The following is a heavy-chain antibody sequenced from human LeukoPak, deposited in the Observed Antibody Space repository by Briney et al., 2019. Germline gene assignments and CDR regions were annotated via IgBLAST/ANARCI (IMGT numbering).Heavy chain of an antibody. Sequence: PGGSLRLSCAASGFTFSSYWMSWVRQAPGKGLEWVANIKQDESEKYYVDSVKGRFTIYRDNAKNSLYLQMNSLRAEDTAVHYCARDKIEGPTKLDYWGQGILVSVSS. CDR2: IKQDESEK. CDR1: GFTFSSYW. CDR3: ARDKIEGPTKLDY. J-gene: IGHJ4*02. D-gene: IGHD1-1*01. V-gene: IGHV3-7*01.